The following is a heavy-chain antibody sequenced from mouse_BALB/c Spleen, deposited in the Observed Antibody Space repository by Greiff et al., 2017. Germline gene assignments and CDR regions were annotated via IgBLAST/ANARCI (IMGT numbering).Heavy chain of an antibody. CDR1: GFTFSSFG. J-gene: IGHJ4*01. CDR3: ARRGVNYAMDY. Sequence: EVKLMESGGGLVQPGGSRKLSCAASGFTFSSFGMHWVRQAPEKGLEWVAYISSGSSTIYYADTVKGRFTISRDNPKNTLFLQMTSLRSEDTAMYYCARRGVNYAMDYWGQGTSVTVSS. V-gene: IGHV5-17*02. CDR2: ISSGSSTI.